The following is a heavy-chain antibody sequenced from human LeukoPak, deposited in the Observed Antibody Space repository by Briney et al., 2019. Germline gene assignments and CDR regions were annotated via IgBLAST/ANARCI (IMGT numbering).Heavy chain of an antibody. CDR3: AKDLYGGNSGVFDY. CDR1: GFTLDDYA. J-gene: IGHJ4*02. V-gene: IGHV3-9*03. Sequence: GGSLRLSCAASGFTLDDYAMHWVRQAPGKGLEWVSGISWNSGSIGYADSVKGRFTISRDNAKNSLYLQMNSLRAEDMALYYCAKDLYGGNSGVFDYWGQGTLVTVSS. D-gene: IGHD4-23*01. CDR2: ISWNSGSI.